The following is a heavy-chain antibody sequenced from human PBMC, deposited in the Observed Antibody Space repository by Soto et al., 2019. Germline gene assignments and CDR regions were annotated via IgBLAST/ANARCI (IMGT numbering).Heavy chain of an antibody. CDR2: IFSDRTT. CDR1: GGSISNYY. CDR3: ARVSGYYVSMGLVPDF. D-gene: IGHD6-25*01. J-gene: IGHJ4*02. Sequence: SETLSLTCTVSGGSISNYYWNWIRQPPGKGLEWIGYIFSDRTTNYNPSLESRLTISLDTSKTQVSLKLTSVTAADTAVYYCARVSGYYVSMGLVPDFWGQGTLVTVAS. V-gene: IGHV4-59*01.